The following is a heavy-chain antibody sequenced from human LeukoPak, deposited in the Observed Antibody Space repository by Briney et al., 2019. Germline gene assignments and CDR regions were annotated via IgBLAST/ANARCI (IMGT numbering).Heavy chain of an antibody. D-gene: IGHD3-16*01. CDR2: IYSSDNT. CDR1: GFTFSSYW. V-gene: IGHV3-66*02. Sequence: GGSLRLSCAASGFTFSSYWMSWVRQAPGKGLEWVSVIYSSDNTYYIDSVKGRFTISRDNSKNTLYLQTNSLRAEDTAVYYCAGRRVLDASFDYWGQGTLVTVSS. CDR3: AGRRVLDASFDY. J-gene: IGHJ4*02.